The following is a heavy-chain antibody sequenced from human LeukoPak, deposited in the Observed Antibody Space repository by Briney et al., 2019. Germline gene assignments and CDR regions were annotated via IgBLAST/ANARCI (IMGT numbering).Heavy chain of an antibody. D-gene: IGHD3-10*01. Sequence: TSETLSLTCTFSGGSITSYYWSWIRQPAGKGLEWIGRTHTSGSTNYNPSLKSRVTMSVDTSKNQFSLKLSSVTAADTAVYYCARDMYYYGSGSYRFDYWGQGTLVTVSS. CDR1: GGSITSYY. CDR2: THTSGST. CDR3: ARDMYYYGSGSYRFDY. J-gene: IGHJ4*02. V-gene: IGHV4-4*07.